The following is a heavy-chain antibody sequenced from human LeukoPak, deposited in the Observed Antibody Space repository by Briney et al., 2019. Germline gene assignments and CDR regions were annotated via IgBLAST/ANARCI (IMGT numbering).Heavy chain of an antibody. Sequence: PSETLSLTCAVYGGSFSGYYWSWIRQPPGKGLEWIGEINPSGSTNYNPSLKRRGAISVDTSKNQSSLKLRSVTAAATPAFYCARGKYSSSPRLPYYYYYYMDVWGKGTTVTVSS. J-gene: IGHJ6*03. V-gene: IGHV4-34*01. CDR3: ARGKYSSSPRLPYYYYYYMDV. CDR2: INPSGST. D-gene: IGHD6-6*01. CDR1: GGSFSGYY.